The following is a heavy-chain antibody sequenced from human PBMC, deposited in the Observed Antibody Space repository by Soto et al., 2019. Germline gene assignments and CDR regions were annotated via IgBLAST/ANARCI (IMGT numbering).Heavy chain of an antibody. V-gene: IGHV4-31*03. Sequence: SETLSLTCTVSGGSISSGGYYWSWIRQHPGKGLEWIGYIYYSGSTYYNPSLKSRVTISVDTSKNQFSLKLSSVTAADTAVYYCARDSSGSSLRGFDYWGQGTLVTVSS. CDR1: GGSISSGGYY. CDR3: ARDSSGSSLRGFDY. D-gene: IGHD1-26*01. J-gene: IGHJ4*02. CDR2: IYYSGST.